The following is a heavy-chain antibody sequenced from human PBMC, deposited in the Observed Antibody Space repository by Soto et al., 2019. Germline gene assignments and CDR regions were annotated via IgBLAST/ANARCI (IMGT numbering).Heavy chain of an antibody. V-gene: IGHV1-8*01. CDR2: MNPNTGNS. CDR1: GYTFTSYD. CDR3: ARRAETNGWNGFGADKYYFDF. Sequence: ASVKVSCKASGYTFTSYDIYWVRQATGQGLEWMGWMNPNTGNSGYAQKFQGRVTMTSDTSMSTAHMELSSLRSEDTAVYYCARRAETNGWNGFGADKYYFDFWGQGTLVTVS. D-gene: IGHD1-1*01. J-gene: IGHJ4*02.